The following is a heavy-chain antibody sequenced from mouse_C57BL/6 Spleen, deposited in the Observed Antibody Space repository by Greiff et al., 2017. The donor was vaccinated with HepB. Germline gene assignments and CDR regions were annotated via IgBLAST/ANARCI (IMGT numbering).Heavy chain of an antibody. CDR1: GYTFTDYN. J-gene: IGHJ4*01. Sequence: EVQLQQSGPELVKPGASVKMSCKASGYTFTDYNMHWVKQSHGKSLEWIGYINPNNGGTSYNQKFKGKATLTVNKSSSQAYMELSSLTSEDSAVDYCARLINRGVARGMDYWGQGTSVTVSS. D-gene: IGHD1-1*01. CDR3: ARLINRGVARGMDY. V-gene: IGHV1-22*01. CDR2: INPNNGGT.